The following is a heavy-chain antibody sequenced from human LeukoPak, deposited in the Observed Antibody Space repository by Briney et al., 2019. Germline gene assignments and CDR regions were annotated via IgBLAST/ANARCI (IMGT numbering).Heavy chain of an antibody. Sequence: GGSLRLSCAASGFTFSNAWMSWVRRAPGKGLEWAGRIKSKTDGGTTDYAAPVKGRFTISRDDSKNTLYLQMNSLKTEDTAVYYCTLSTTVVDYWGQGTLVTVSS. J-gene: IGHJ4*02. CDR2: IKSKTDGGTT. CDR3: TLSTTVVDY. CDR1: GFTFSNAW. V-gene: IGHV3-15*01. D-gene: IGHD4-23*01.